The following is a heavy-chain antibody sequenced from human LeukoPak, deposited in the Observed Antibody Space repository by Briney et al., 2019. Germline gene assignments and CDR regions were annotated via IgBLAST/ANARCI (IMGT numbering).Heavy chain of an antibody. CDR3: AKDTLRYTYGYALDY. CDR1: GFTFSSYG. CDR2: IPYDGSNK. D-gene: IGHD5-18*01. J-gene: IGHJ4*02. Sequence: PGGSLRLSCAASGFTFSSYGMHWVRQAPGKGLEWVAVIPYDGSNKYYTDSVKGRFTISRDNSKNTLYLQMNSLRAEDTAVYYCAKDTLRYTYGYALDYWGQGTLVTVSS. V-gene: IGHV3-30*18.